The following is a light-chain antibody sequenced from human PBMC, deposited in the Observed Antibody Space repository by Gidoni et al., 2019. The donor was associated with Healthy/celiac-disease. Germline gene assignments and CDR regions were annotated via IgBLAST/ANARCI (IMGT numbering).Light chain of an antibody. Sequence: DMVMTQSPLSLPVTSGEPASISCRSSQSLLHSNGYNYVDWYLQKPGQSPQLLIYLGSNRASGVPDRFIGSRSGTDFTLKISRVEAEDVGVYYCMQALQTLAFGQETRLEIK. CDR2: LGS. J-gene: IGKJ5*01. V-gene: IGKV2-28*01. CDR1: QSLLHSNGYNY. CDR3: MQALQTLA.